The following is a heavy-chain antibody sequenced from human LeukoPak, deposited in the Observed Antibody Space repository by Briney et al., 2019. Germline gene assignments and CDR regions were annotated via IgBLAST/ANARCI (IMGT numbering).Heavy chain of an antibody. CDR3: ASVGRAGSHDQYLQH. V-gene: IGHV3-48*02. CDR2: FGSDNSVI. Sequence: PGGSLRLSCAASGFTFSSYSMNWVRQAPGKGLEWLSYFGSDNSVIHYADSVKGRFTISRDNARNSLFLQMNSLTDEDTAVYYCASVGRAGSHDQYLQHWGQGTLVTVSS. J-gene: IGHJ1*01. D-gene: IGHD2-15*01. CDR1: GFTFSSYS.